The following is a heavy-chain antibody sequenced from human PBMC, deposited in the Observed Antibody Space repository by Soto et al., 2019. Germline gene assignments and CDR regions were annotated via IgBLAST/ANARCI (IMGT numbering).Heavy chain of an antibody. CDR3: ARHYSSGSRDWFDP. V-gene: IGHV4-39*01. CDR2: IYYSGST. CDR1: GGSINSSSYF. J-gene: IGHJ5*02. Sequence: SETLSLTCSVSGGSINSSSYFWGWVRQPPGKGLEWIGSIYYSGSTYYNPSLRSRVTISVDTSKNQFSLKLSSVTAADTAVFYCARHYSSGSRDWFDPWGQGTLVTVS. D-gene: IGHD6-19*01.